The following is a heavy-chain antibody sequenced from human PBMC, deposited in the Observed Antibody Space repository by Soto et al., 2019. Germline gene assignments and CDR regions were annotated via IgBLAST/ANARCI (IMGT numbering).Heavy chain of an antibody. D-gene: IGHD6-13*01. CDR2: IIPILGIA. CDR1: GGTFSSYT. Sequence: SVKVSCKASGGTFSSYTISWVRQAPGQGLEWMGRIIPILGIANYAQKFQGRVTITADKSTSTAYMELSSLRSEDTAVYYCVREEVGSSWYSYYYYGMDVWGQGTTVTVSS. V-gene: IGHV1-69*04. J-gene: IGHJ6*02. CDR3: VREEVGSSWYSYYYYGMDV.